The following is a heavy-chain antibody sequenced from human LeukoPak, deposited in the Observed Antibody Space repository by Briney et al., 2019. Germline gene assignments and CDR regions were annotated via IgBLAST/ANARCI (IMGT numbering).Heavy chain of an antibody. CDR3: ARITANYGSGDY. CDR1: GGSISSSSYY. D-gene: IGHD3-10*01. V-gene: IGHV4-39*01. Sequence: PSEPLSLTCTVSGGSISSSSYYWGWIRQPPGKGLEWIGSIYYSGSTYYNPSLKSRVTISVDTSKNQFPLKLSSVTAADTAVYYCARITANYGSGDYWGQGTLVTFSS. CDR2: IYYSGST. J-gene: IGHJ4*02.